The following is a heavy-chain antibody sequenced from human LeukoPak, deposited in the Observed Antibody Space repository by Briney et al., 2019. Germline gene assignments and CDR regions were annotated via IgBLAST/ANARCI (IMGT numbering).Heavy chain of an antibody. CDR3: ARSIGGVWGSYRQPDY. CDR2: TNHSGST. Sequence: SETLSLTCAVYGGSFSGYYWSWIRQPPGKGLEWIGETNHSGSTNYNPSLKSRATISVDTSKNQFSLKLSSVTAADTAVYYCARSIGGVWGSYRQPDYWGQGTLVTVSS. J-gene: IGHJ4*02. D-gene: IGHD3-16*02. V-gene: IGHV4-34*01. CDR1: GGSFSGYY.